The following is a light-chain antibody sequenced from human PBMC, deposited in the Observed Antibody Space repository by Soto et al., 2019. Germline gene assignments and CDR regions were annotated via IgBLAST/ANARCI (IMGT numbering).Light chain of an antibody. CDR2: KAS. V-gene: IGKV1-5*03. J-gene: IGKJ1*01. CDR3: KQYDNFQCT. CDR1: QSISTW. Sequence: DIQMTQSPSTRSASVGDRVTITCRASQSISTWLAWYQQKPGKAPKLQIYKASSLESGVPSRFSGSGSGTEFTLTISRLQPYEFGTYDCKQYDNFQCTFGQGTKVEIK.